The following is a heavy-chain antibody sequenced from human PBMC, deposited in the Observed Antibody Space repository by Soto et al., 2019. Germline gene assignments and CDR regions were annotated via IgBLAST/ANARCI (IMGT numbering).Heavy chain of an antibody. J-gene: IGHJ4*02. Sequence: PGGSLRLSCAASSFTFSNAWMNWVRQAPGKGLEWVGRIKRKTDGGTTDYAAPVKGRFIISRDDLKNMLYLQMNSLKTEDTAVYYCTTDMKWLFVSGRTFFDCWGQGTLVTVSS. D-gene: IGHD3-22*01. CDR2: IKRKTDGGTT. CDR3: TTDMKWLFVSGRTFFDC. CDR1: SFTFSNAW. V-gene: IGHV3-15*07.